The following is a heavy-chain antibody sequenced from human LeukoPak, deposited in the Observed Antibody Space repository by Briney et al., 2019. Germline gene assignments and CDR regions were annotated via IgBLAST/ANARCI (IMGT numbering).Heavy chain of an antibody. V-gene: IGHV4-39*01. J-gene: IGHJ5*02. CDR2: IYYSGST. CDR3: ARHCNYDYVWGSYRGGGEWFDP. Sequence: PSETLPLTCTVSGGSISSSSYYWGWIRQPPGKGLEWIGSIYYSGSTYYNPSLKSRVTISVDTSKNQFSLKLSSVTAADTAVYYCARHCNYDYVWGSYRGGGEWFDPWGQGTLVTVSS. D-gene: IGHD3-16*02. CDR1: GGSISSSSYY.